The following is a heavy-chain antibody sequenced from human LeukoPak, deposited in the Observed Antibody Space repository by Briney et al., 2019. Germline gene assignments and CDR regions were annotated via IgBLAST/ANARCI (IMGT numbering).Heavy chain of an antibody. Sequence: LSETLSLTRTVSGGSISGSNYYWGWIRQPPGRGLEWIGSIYYSGRTYYNPSLKSRVTISVDTSKNQFSLRLSSVTAADTAVYYCARHEEEDGYNAKTFHHWGQGTLVTVSS. V-gene: IGHV4-39*01. CDR1: GGSISGSNYY. CDR3: ARHEEEDGYNAKTFHH. D-gene: IGHD5-24*01. J-gene: IGHJ4*02. CDR2: IYYSGRT.